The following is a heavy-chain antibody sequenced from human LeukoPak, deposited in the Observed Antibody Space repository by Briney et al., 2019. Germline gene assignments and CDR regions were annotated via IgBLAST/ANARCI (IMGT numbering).Heavy chain of an antibody. D-gene: IGHD3-22*01. V-gene: IGHV1-69*04. Sequence: SVKVSCKASGGTFSSYAISWVRQAPGQGLEWMGRIIPILGIANYAQKFQGRVTITADKSTSTAYMELSSLRSEDAAVYYCARAVGYDSSGYPGYWGQGTLVTVSS. CDR3: ARAVGYDSSGYPGY. J-gene: IGHJ4*02. CDR1: GGTFSSYA. CDR2: IIPILGIA.